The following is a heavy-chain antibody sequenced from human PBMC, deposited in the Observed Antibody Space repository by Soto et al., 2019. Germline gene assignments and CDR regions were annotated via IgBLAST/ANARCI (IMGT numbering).Heavy chain of an antibody. CDR3: TRPTPYSSSRPYYYGMDV. CDR1: GFTFSGSA. V-gene: IGHV3-73*01. J-gene: IGHJ6*02. D-gene: IGHD6-6*01. Sequence: HLGGSLRLSCAASGFTFSGSAMHWVRQASGKGLEWVGRIRSKANSYATAYAASVKGRFTISRDDSKNTAYLQMNSLKTEDTAVYYCTRPTPYSSSRPYYYGMDVWGQGTTVTVSS. CDR2: IRSKANSYAT.